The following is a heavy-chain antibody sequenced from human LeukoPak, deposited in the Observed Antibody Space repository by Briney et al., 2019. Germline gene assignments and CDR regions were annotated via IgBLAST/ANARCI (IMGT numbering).Heavy chain of an antibody. CDR2: ISWNSGSI. V-gene: IGHV3-9*01. D-gene: IGHD2-2*01. J-gene: IGHJ1*01. CDR1: GFTFDDYA. CDR3: AKDPAAMGEYFQH. Sequence: GGSLRLSCAASGFTFDDYAMHWVRQAPGKGLEWVSGISWNSGSIGYADSVKGRFTISRDNAKNSLYLQMNSLRAEDTALYYCAKDPAAMGEYFQHWGQGTLATVSS.